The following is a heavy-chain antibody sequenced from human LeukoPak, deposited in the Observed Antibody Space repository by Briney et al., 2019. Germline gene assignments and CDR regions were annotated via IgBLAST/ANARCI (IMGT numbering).Heavy chain of an antibody. CDR2: ISYDGSNK. CDR1: GFTFSSYA. D-gene: IGHD6-19*01. J-gene: IGHJ4*02. Sequence: PGGSLRLSCAASGFTFSSYAMHWVRQAPGKGLEWVAVISYDGSNKYYADSVKGRFTISRDNSKNTLYLQMNSLRAEDTAVYYCALVAGTGTNWGQGTLVTVSS. CDR3: ALVAGTGTN. V-gene: IGHV3-30-3*01.